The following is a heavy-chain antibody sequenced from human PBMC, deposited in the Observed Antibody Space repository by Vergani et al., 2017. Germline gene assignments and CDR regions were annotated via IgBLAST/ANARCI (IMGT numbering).Heavy chain of an antibody. CDR1: GGTFSSYA. D-gene: IGHD4-11*01. V-gene: IGHV1-69*04. Sequence: QVQLVQSGAEVKKPGSSVKVSCKASGGTFSSYAISWVRQAPGQGLEWMGRIIPILGIANYAQKFQGRVTITVDKSTSTAYMELSSLRSEDTAVYYCATSLQVVGWSTVVPTWADCSMDVWGKGTPVTVSS. CDR3: ATSLQVVGWSTVVPTWADCSMDV. J-gene: IGHJ6*03. CDR2: IIPILGIA.